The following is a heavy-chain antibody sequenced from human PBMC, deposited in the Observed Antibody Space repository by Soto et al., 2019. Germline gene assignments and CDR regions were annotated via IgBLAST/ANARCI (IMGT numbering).Heavy chain of an antibody. V-gene: IGHV4-31*03. CDR1: GGSISSGGYY. D-gene: IGHD4-4*01. CDR3: ARDYRYSNYPYYYYMDV. CDR2: IYYSGST. J-gene: IGHJ6*03. Sequence: SETLSLTCTVSGGSISSGGYYWSWIRQHPGKGLEWIGYIYYSGSTYYNPSLKSRVTISVDTSKNQFSLKLSSVTAADTAVYYCARDYRYSNYPYYYYMDVWGKGTTVTVSS.